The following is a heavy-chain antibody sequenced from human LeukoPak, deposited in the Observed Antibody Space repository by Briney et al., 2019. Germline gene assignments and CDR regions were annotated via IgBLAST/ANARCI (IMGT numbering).Heavy chain of an antibody. V-gene: IGHV4-34*01. CDR3: ARTYSSSRDFDP. Sequence: SETLSLTCAVYGGSFSGYYWSWIRQPPGKGLEWIGEINHSGSTNYNPSLKSRVTISVDTSKNQFSLKLSSVTAADTAVYYCARTYSSSRDFDPWGQGTLVTVSS. CDR2: INHSGST. D-gene: IGHD5-18*01. J-gene: IGHJ5*02. CDR1: GGSFSGYY.